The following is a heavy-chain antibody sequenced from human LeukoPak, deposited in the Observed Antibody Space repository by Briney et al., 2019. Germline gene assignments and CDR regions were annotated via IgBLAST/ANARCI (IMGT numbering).Heavy chain of an antibody. CDR2: IYSGGST. J-gene: IGHJ2*01. V-gene: IGHV3-53*01. D-gene: IGHD3-22*01. CDR3: ARDRRDYDSSGYYKNNYWYFDL. CDR1: GFTVSSNY. Sequence: GGSLRLSCAASGFTVSSNYMSWVRQAPGKGLEWVSLIYSGGSTYYADSVKGRFTISRDNSKNTLYLQMNSLRAQDTAVYYCARDRRDYDSSGYYKNNYWYFDLWGRGTLVTVS.